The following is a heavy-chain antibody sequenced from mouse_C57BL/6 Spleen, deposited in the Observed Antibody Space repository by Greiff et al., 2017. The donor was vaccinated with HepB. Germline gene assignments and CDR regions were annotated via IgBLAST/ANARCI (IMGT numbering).Heavy chain of an antibody. CDR1: GFTFSDYG. CDR3: ARGDYYGSSPLDY. J-gene: IGHJ2*01. CDR2: ISSGSSTI. D-gene: IGHD1-1*01. Sequence: DVMLVESGGGLVKPGGSLKLSCAASGFTFSDYGMHWVRQAPEKGLEWVAYISSGSSTIYYADTVKGRFTISRDNAKNTLFLQMTSLRSEDTAMYYCARGDYYGSSPLDYWGQGTTLTVSS. V-gene: IGHV5-17*01.